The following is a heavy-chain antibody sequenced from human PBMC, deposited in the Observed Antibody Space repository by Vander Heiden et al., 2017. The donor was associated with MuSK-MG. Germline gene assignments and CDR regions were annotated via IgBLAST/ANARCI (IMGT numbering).Heavy chain of an antibody. CDR1: GFTVSSNY. D-gene: IGHD6-19*01. CDR3: AGDSSSGWYDGFDI. Sequence: VQLVESGGGLGQPGGSLRRSCAASGFTVSSNYMCWVRQAPGKGLEWVSVIYSGGSTYYADSVKGRFTISRHNSKNTLYLQMNSLRAEDTAVYYCAGDSSSGWYDGFDIWGQGTMVTVSS. J-gene: IGHJ3*02. CDR2: IYSGGST. V-gene: IGHV3-53*04.